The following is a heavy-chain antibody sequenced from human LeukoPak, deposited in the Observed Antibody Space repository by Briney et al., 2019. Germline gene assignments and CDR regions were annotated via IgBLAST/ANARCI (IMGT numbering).Heavy chain of an antibody. CDR3: AKKPGGARGTFEI. V-gene: IGHV3-23*01. CDR2: ISGNGVDT. Sequence: GGSLRLSCAASGFTFSTYAMSWVRQAPGKGLEWVSAISGNGVDTYYADPVKGRFTISRDNSKNTVYVQMNSLRAEDMAIYYCAKKPGGARGTFEIWGQGTMVTVSS. CDR1: GFTFSTYA. D-gene: IGHD2-8*02. J-gene: IGHJ3*02.